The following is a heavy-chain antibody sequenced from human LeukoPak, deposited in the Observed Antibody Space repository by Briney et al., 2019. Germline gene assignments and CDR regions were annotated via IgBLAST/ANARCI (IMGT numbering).Heavy chain of an antibody. J-gene: IGHJ4*02. V-gene: IGHV2-70*11. CDR2: IDWDDDK. CDR1: GFSLSTSGMC. D-gene: IGHD4-17*01. Sequence: SGPTLVDPTQTLRLTCTVSGFSLSTSGMCVSWIRQPPGKALEWLARIDWDDDKYYSTSLKTRLTISKDTSKNQVVLTMTNMDPVDTATYYCARQRMTTVTTLPFDSWGQGILVTVSS. CDR3: ARQRMTTVTTLPFDS.